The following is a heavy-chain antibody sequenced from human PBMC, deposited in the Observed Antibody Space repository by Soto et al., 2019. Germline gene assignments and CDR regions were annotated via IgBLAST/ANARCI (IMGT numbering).Heavy chain of an antibody. Sequence: PSETLCLTCTVSGGSISSYYWSWIRQPPGKGLEWIGYIYYSGSTNYNPSLKSRVTISVDTSKNQFSLKLSSVTAADTAVYYCARQVGGWAPWYFDYWGQGTLVTVSS. CDR2: IYYSGST. CDR3: ARQVGGWAPWYFDY. CDR1: GGSISSYY. V-gene: IGHV4-59*08. D-gene: IGHD6-19*01. J-gene: IGHJ4*02.